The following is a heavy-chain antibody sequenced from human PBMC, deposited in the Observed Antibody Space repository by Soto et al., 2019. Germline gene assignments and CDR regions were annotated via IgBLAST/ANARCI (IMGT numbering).Heavy chain of an antibody. D-gene: IGHD6-25*01. J-gene: IGHJ4*02. Sequence: QVNLVQSGAEVKKPGASVKLSCKASGYNFFHYVIQWVRQAPGQSREWMGSIIAGNGNTQYSQRFQDSVTITRDTSEATSYMEMSSLASEDTALYYCAKGSHASGRSFWAHYWGQGTLVTVAS. CDR3: AKGSHASGRSFWAHY. CDR1: GYNFFHYV. CDR2: IIAGNGNT. V-gene: IGHV1-3*01.